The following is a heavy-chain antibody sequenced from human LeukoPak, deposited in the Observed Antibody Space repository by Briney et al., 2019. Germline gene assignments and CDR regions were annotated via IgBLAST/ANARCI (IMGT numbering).Heavy chain of an antibody. Sequence: GGSLRLSCAASGFTFSSYAMSWVRQAPGKGLEWVSAISGSGGSTYYADSVKGRFTISRDNSKNTLYLQMSSLRAEDTAVYYCATTRPYGTTWAGAFEDWGQGIPVTVSS. D-gene: IGHD6-19*01. V-gene: IGHV3-23*01. CDR1: GFTFSSYA. CDR3: ATTRPYGTTWAGAFED. CDR2: ISGSGGST. J-gene: IGHJ4*02.